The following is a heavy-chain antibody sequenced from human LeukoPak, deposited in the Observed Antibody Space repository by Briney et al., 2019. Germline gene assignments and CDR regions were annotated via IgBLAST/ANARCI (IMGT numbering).Heavy chain of an antibody. V-gene: IGHV3-21*01. CDR2: ISSSSSYI. J-gene: IGHJ4*02. CDR1: GFTFSSYS. CDR3: ARVTWGSGYDSLDY. Sequence: GGSLRLSCAASGFTFSSYSMNWVRQAPGKGLEWVSSISSSSSYIYYADSVKGRFTISRDNAKNSLYLQMNSLRAEDTAVYYCARVTWGSGYDSLDYWGQGTLVTVSS. D-gene: IGHD5-12*01.